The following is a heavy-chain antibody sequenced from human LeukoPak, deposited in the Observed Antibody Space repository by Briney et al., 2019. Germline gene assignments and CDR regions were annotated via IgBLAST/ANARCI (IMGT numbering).Heavy chain of an antibody. V-gene: IGHV6-1*01. CDR2: TYYRSKWFN. CDR3: ARSKGHLDS. Sequence: SQTLSLTCAISGDSVSKNSAAWNWIRQSPSRGLEWLGRTYYRSKWFNDYAASVRSRITIKPDTPNNQFSLQLNSVTPEDSAMYFCARSKGHLDSWGQGTLVTVSS. CDR1: GDSVSKNSAA. J-gene: IGHJ4*02.